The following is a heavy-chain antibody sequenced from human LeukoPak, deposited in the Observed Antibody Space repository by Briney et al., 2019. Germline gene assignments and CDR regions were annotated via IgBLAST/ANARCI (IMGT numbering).Heavy chain of an antibody. CDR1: GGSFSGYY. CDR2: INHSGST. D-gene: IGHD3-22*01. CDR3: ARAGSGYYNDAFDI. J-gene: IGHJ3*02. V-gene: IGHV4-34*01. Sequence: SETLSLTCAVYGGSFSGYYWSWIRQPPGKGLEWIGEINHSGSTYYNPSLKSRVTISVDRSKNQFSLKLSSVAAADMAVYYCARAGSGYYNDAFDIWGQGTMVTVSS.